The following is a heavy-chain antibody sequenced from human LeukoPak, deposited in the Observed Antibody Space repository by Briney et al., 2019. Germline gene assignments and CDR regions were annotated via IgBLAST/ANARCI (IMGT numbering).Heavy chain of an antibody. CDR3: AKMEAWTTVTGSGVDY. D-gene: IGHD4-17*01. Sequence: GGSLRLSCAASGFTFSSYAMSWVRQAPGKGLEWVSGISGSGGSTYYADSVKGRFTISRDNSKKTLYLQMNSVRAEDTAVHYCAKMEAWTTVTGSGVDYWGQGTLVTVSS. J-gene: IGHJ4*02. V-gene: IGHV3-23*01. CDR2: ISGSGGST. CDR1: GFTFSSYA.